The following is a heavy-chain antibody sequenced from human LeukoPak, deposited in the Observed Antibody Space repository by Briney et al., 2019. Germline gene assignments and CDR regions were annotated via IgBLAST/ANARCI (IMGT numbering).Heavy chain of an antibody. V-gene: IGHV1-58*01. D-gene: IGHD4-17*01. CDR1: GFTFTSSA. CDR2: IVVGSGNT. J-gene: IGHJ4*02. Sequence: SVKVSCKASGFTFTSSAVQWVRQARGQRLEWIGWIVVGSGNTNYAQKFQERVTITRDMSTSTAYMELSSLRSEDTAVYYCAADPGHYGDYDFDYWGLGTLVTVSS. CDR3: AADPGHYGDYDFDY.